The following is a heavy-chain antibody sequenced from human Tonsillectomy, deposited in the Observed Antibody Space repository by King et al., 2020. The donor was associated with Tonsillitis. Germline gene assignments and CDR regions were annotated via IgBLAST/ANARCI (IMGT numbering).Heavy chain of an antibody. J-gene: IGHJ5*02. V-gene: IGHV3-7*03. CDR2: IKQDGSEK. Sequence: VQLVESGGGLVQPGGSLRLSCAASGFTFSNNWMTWVRQAPGKGLEWVANIKQDGSEKNYVDSVKGRFTISRDNAKNSLYLQMNSLRAEDTAMYYCASEIRFCRGHRCYFWFDRWGQGTLVSVSS. CDR3: ASEIRFCRGHRCYFWFDR. CDR1: GFTFSNNW. D-gene: IGHD2-15*01.